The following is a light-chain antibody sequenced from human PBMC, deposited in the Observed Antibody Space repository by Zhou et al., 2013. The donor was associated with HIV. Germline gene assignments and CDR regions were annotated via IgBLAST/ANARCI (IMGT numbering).Light chain of an antibody. CDR1: QSVRSY. J-gene: IGKJ5*01. CDR3: QQRNSWPIT. V-gene: IGKV3-11*01. CDR2: DAS. Sequence: EIVLTQSPGTLSLSPGERATLSCTASQSVRSYLAWYQQKPGQAPRLLIFDASNRATGIPARFSGSGSGTDFTLTISRLEPGDFAVYYCQQRNSWPITFGQGTRLEIK.